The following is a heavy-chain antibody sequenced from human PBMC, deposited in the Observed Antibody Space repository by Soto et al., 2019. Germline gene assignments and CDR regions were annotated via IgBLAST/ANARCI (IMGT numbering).Heavy chain of an antibody. D-gene: IGHD1-26*01. Sequence: PGGSLRLSCTVSGFNLSRYWMNWVRQAPGKGLEWVANSRPDTDDRFHADSVRGRFSISRDNAKKSLFLQMNSLRVDDTAVYYCAREGGSLNWFDPRGQRAPVTVSS. CDR1: GFNLSRYW. V-gene: IGHV3-7*01. CDR2: SRPDTDDR. J-gene: IGHJ5*02. CDR3: AREGGSLNWFDP.